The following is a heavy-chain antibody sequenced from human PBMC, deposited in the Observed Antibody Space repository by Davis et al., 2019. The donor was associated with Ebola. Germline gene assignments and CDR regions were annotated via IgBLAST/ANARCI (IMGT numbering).Heavy chain of an antibody. D-gene: IGHD1-1*01. V-gene: IGHV4-59*08. CDR3: ARHRDGTTRDY. J-gene: IGHJ4*02. CDR2: IYYAGST. CDR1: GGSFSGYY. Sequence: SETLSLTCAVYGGSFSGYYWSWIRQPPGKGLEWIGYIYYAGSTDHNPSLKGRVTMSVDASKNQISLTVSSVTAADTAVYYCARHRDGTTRDYWGQGTLVRVSS.